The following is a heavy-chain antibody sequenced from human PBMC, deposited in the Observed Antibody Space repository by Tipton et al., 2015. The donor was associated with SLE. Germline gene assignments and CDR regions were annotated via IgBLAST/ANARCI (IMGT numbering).Heavy chain of an antibody. CDR3: ARGYFDSSGYSNPFDI. V-gene: IGHV4-34*01. J-gene: IGHJ3*02. CDR1: GGSFSGYY. D-gene: IGHD3-22*01. Sequence: TLSLTCAVYGGSFSGYYWSYIRQPPGKGLEWIGEIDYSGSTKYDPSLKSRVTISVDTSKNQFSLKVRSVTAADTALYYCARGYFDSSGYSNPFDIWGQGTMVTVSS. CDR2: IDYSGST.